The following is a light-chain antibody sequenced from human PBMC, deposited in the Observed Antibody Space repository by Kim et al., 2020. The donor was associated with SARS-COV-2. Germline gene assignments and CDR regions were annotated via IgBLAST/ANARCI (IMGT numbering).Light chain of an antibody. Sequence: QSALTQPPSASGSPGQSVTIPSTGTSRDVGGYHYVSGYQQHPGKAPKLMIYEVNKRPSGVPSRFSGSKSGNTASLTVSGLQAEDESAYYCSACAGSNNLLFGGGTQLTV. J-gene: IGLJ2*01. CDR3: SACAGSNNLL. CDR2: EVN. V-gene: IGLV2-8*01. CDR1: SRDVGGYHY.